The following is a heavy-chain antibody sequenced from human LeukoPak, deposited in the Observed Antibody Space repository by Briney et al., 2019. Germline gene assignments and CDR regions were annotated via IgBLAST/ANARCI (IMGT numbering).Heavy chain of an antibody. CDR2: IYPGDSDT. Sequence: GESLKISCKGSGYSFTSYWIGWVRQMPGKGLEWMGIIYPGDSDTRYSPSFQGQVTISADKSISTAYLQWSSLRASDTAMYYCARYTPQHSIAFDIWGQGTMVTVSS. CDR1: GYSFTSYW. D-gene: IGHD4-11*01. V-gene: IGHV5-51*01. CDR3: ARYTPQHSIAFDI. J-gene: IGHJ3*02.